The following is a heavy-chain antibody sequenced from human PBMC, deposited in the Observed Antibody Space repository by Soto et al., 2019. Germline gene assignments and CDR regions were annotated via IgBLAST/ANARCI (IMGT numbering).Heavy chain of an antibody. CDR1: GGTFSSYA. V-gene: IGHV1-69*13. J-gene: IGHJ4*02. D-gene: IGHD2-21*02. Sequence: GASVKVSCKASGGTFSSYAISWVRQAPGQGLEWMGGIIPIFGTANYAQKFQGRVTITADESTSTAYMELSSLRSEDTAVYYCASGPIVVVTAIQFDCWGQGTLVTVSS. CDR2: IIPIFGTA. CDR3: ASGPIVVVTAIQFDC.